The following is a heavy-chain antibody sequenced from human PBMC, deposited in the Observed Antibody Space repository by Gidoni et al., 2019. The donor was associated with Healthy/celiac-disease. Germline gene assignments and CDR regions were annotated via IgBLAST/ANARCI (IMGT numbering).Heavy chain of an antibody. CDR2: ISGSGGST. CDR1: GFPFSSYS. Sequence: EVQLLESGGGLVQPGGSLRLSCAASGFPFSSYSMSWVRQAPGKGLEWVSAISGSGGSTYYADSVKGRFTISRDNSKNTLYLQMKSLRAEDTAVYYCAKLSGDSSGYYPVHLGYWGQGTLVTVSS. CDR3: AKLSGDSSGYYPVHLGY. J-gene: IGHJ4*02. D-gene: IGHD3-22*01. V-gene: IGHV3-23*01.